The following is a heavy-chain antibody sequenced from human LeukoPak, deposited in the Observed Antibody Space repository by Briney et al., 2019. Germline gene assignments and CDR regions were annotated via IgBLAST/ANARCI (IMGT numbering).Heavy chain of an antibody. V-gene: IGHV3-21*04. J-gene: IGHJ4*02. CDR2: ISSSSSYI. CDR3: AKPLLVTTIYYFDY. CDR1: GFTFSSYS. Sequence: GGSLRLSCAASGFTFSSYSMNWVRQAPGKGLEWVSSISSSSSYIYYADSVKGRFTISRDNSKNTLYLQMNSLRAEDTAVYYCAKPLLVTTIYYFDYWGQGTLVTVSS. D-gene: IGHD5-12*01.